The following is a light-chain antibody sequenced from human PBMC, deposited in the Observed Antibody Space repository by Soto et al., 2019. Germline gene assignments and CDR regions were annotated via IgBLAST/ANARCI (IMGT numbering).Light chain of an antibody. V-gene: IGLV7-46*01. J-gene: IGLJ3*02. Sequence: QAVVTQEPSLTVSPGGTVTLTCGSSTGAVTSGHYPYWFQQKPGQAPRTLIYDTSNKHSWTPARFSGSLLGGKAALTLSGAQPEDEAEYYCLLSYSGARPLFGGGTQLPS. CDR3: LLSYSGARPL. CDR1: TGAVTSGHY. CDR2: DTS.